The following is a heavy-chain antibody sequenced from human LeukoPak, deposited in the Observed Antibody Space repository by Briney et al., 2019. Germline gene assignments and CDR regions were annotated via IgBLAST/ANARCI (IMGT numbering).Heavy chain of an antibody. CDR3: TRGPSSGWFWDFDY. D-gene: IGHD6-19*01. V-gene: IGHV4-30-2*01. Sequence: PSETLSLTCSVSGGSISSGGYSWNWIRQPPGKGLEWIGHIHSSGTAYYNPSLKSRVTISLDRSKNQFSLNLTSVTAADTAVYYCTRGPSSGWFWDFDYWGQGTLVTVSS. J-gene: IGHJ4*02. CDR2: IHSSGTA. CDR1: GGSISSGGYS.